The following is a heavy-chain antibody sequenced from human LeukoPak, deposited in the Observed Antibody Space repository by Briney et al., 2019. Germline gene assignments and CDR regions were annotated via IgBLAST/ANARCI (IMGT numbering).Heavy chain of an antibody. CDR3: TRSPRDGYHDSFDI. V-gene: IGHV5-51*01. D-gene: IGHD5-24*01. CDR1: GYSFTSYW. Sequence: GESLKISCKGSGYSFTSYWIGWVRQMPGKGLEWMGIIYPGDSDTRYSPSFQGQVTISADKSITTAYLQWGSLKASDTAMHYCTRSPRDGYHDSFDIWGQGTMVTVFS. J-gene: IGHJ3*02. CDR2: IYPGDSDT.